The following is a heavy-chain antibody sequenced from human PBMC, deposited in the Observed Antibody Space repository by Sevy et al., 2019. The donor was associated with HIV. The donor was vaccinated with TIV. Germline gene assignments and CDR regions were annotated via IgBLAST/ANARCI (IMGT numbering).Heavy chain of an antibody. V-gene: IGHV1-2*02. CDR1: GYTFTGYY. J-gene: IGHJ6*02. D-gene: IGHD2-15*01. CDR3: ARFKGRCSGGSCCYYYGMDV. Sequence: ASVKVSCKASGYTFTGYYMHWVRQAPGQGLEWMGWINPNSGGTNYAQKFQGRVTMTRDTSISTAYKELSRLRSDDTAVYYCARFKGRCSGGSCCYYYGMDVWVQGTTVTVSS. CDR2: INPNSGGT.